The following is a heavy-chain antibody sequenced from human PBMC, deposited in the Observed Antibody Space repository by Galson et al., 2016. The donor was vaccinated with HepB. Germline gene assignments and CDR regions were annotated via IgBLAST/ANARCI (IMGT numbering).Heavy chain of an antibody. J-gene: IGHJ4*02. Sequence: SVKVSCKASGGTFNRYAISWVRQAPGQGLQWIGGIIPIFGTAKYAEEFQGRVTITADESTSTAYMELSSLRSEDTAVYYCARDQRSTISGGYYDFWGQGTLVTVSS. CDR2: IIPIFGTA. CDR3: ARDQRSTISGGYYDF. V-gene: IGHV1-69*13. CDR1: GGTFNRYA. D-gene: IGHD3-3*01.